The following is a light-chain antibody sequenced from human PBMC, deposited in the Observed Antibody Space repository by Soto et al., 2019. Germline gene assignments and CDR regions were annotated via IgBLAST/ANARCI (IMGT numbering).Light chain of an antibody. CDR1: SSDVGAYNF. Sequence: QSVLTQPASVSGSPGQSSTISCTGSSSDVGAYNFVSWYQHHPGKAPKLILYEVTTRPSGVSSRFSGSKSGNTASLTISGLQADDEANYYCSSYTSSNTPYVFGTGTK. CDR3: SSYTSSNTPYV. V-gene: IGLV2-14*01. CDR2: EVT. J-gene: IGLJ1*01.